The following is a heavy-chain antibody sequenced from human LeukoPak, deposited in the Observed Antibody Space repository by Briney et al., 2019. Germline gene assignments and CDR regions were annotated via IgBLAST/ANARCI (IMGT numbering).Heavy chain of an antibody. J-gene: IGHJ3*02. V-gene: IGHV4-39*07. CDR3: ARVVTLDNDAFDI. D-gene: IGHD4-11*01. CDR1: GGAISSSSYD. Sequence: SETLSLTCAVSGGAISSSSYDWGWIRQPPGKGLEWIGSIYYSGSTSYNPSLNSRVTISVDTSNNQFSLKLSSVAAADTAVYDCARVVTLDNDAFDIWGEGTMVSVSS. CDR2: IYYSGST.